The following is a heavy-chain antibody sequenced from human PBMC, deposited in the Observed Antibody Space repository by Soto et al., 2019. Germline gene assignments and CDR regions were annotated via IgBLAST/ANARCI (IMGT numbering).Heavy chain of an antibody. CDR2: VFYKGNT. V-gene: IGHV4-59*01. D-gene: IGHD7-27*01. Sequence: SETLSLTCTVSGGSITGYYWTWIRQSPGKGLEWIGYVFYKGNTNYNPSLKSRVTISVDTSTNQFSLRLNSVTAADTAVYYCARSGDGFGFTDYWGQGTLVTVSS. CDR3: ARSGDGFGFTDY. CDR1: GGSITGYY. J-gene: IGHJ4*02.